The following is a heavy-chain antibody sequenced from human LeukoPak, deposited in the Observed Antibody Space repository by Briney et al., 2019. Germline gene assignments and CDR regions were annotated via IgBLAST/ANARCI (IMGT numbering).Heavy chain of an antibody. CDR2: IYPGDSDT. CDR1: GYSFTSYW. D-gene: IGHD3-10*01. J-gene: IGHJ5*02. CDR3: ARTMDGSGSYSPNWFDP. Sequence: GESLKISCKGSGYSFTSYWIGWVRQMPGKGLEWMGIIYPGDSDTRYSPSFQGQVTISADKSISTAYLQWSSLKASDTAMYYCARTMDGSGSYSPNWFDPWGLGTLVTVSS. V-gene: IGHV5-51*01.